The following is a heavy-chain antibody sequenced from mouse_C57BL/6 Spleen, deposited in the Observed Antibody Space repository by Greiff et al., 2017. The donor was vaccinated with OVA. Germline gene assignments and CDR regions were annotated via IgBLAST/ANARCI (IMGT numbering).Heavy chain of an antibody. CDR1: GFTFSSYA. CDR2: ISSGGDYI. D-gene: IGHD1-1*01. CDR3: TREEGYYDSSSYYAMDY. Sequence: EVQGVESGEGLVKPGGSLKLSCAASGFTFSSYAMSWVRQTPEKRLEWVAYISSGGDYIYYADTVKGRFTITRDNARNTLYLQMSRLKSEDTAMYYCTREEGYYDSSSYYAMDYWGQGTSVTVSS. J-gene: IGHJ4*01. V-gene: IGHV5-9-1*02.